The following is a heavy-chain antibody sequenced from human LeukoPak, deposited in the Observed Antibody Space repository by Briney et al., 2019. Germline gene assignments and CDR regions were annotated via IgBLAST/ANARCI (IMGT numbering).Heavy chain of an antibody. Sequence: ASVKVSCKVSGYTLTELSMYWVRQAPGKGLEWMGGFDPEDGETIYAQKFQGRVTMTEDTSTDTAYMELSSLRSEDTAVYYCASFTTGTTGEFYFDYWGQGTLVTVSS. CDR1: GYTLTELS. V-gene: IGHV1-24*01. D-gene: IGHD1-1*01. J-gene: IGHJ4*02. CDR2: FDPEDGET. CDR3: ASFTTGTTGEFYFDY.